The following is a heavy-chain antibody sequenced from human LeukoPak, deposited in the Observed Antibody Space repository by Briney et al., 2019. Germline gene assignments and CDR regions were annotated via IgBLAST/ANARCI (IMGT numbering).Heavy chain of an antibody. Sequence: SETLSLTCTVSGGSISRYYWSWTRQPPGKGLEWIGYIYYSGSTNYNPSLKSRVTISVDMSKSQFSLKLSSVTAADTAVYYCAGDRDYIIDYWGQGNLVTVSS. CDR3: AGDRDYIIDY. D-gene: IGHD4/OR15-4a*01. CDR1: GGSISRYY. CDR2: IYYSGST. J-gene: IGHJ4*02. V-gene: IGHV4-59*01.